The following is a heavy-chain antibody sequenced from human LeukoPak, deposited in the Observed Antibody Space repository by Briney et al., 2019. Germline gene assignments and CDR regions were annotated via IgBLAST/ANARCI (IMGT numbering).Heavy chain of an antibody. CDR1: GFTFSSYG. Sequence: PGRSLRLSCAASGFTFSSYGMHWVRQAPGKGLEWVAVIWYDGSNKYYADSVKGRFTISRDNSKNTLYLQMNSLRAEDTAVYYCAKGAFTIFGVVIMDFDYWGQGTLVTVSS. CDR2: IWYDGSNK. CDR3: AKGAFTIFGVVIMDFDY. J-gene: IGHJ4*02. D-gene: IGHD3-3*01. V-gene: IGHV3-33*06.